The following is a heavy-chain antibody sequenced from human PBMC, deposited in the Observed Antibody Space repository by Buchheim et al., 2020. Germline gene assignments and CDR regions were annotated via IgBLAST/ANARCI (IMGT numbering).Heavy chain of an antibody. CDR3: AKDVKDDSGYYFWFDP. J-gene: IGHJ5*02. D-gene: IGHD3-22*01. CDR1: GFTFSSYT. Sequence: EVQLLESGGGLVQPGGSLRLSCAASGFTFSSYTMSWVRQAPGMGLEWVSAVSATGDRTFYPDSVKGRFTISRDNSKNTLYLQMNSLSAEDTALYYCAKDVKDDSGYYFWFDPWGQGTL. CDR2: VSATGDRT. V-gene: IGHV3-23*01.